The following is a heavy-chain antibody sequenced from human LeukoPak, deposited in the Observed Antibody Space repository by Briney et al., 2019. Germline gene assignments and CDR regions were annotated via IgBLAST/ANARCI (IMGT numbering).Heavy chain of an antibody. D-gene: IGHD3-22*01. CDR2: IIPIFGTA. CDR1: GGTFSSYA. Sequence: SVKVSCKXSGGTFSSYAISWVRQAPRQGLEWMGGIIPIFGTANYAQKFQGRVTITADESTSTAYMELSSLRSEDTAVYYCAREIYYDSSGLFDYWGQGTLVTVSS. CDR3: AREIYYDSSGLFDY. J-gene: IGHJ4*02. V-gene: IGHV1-69*13.